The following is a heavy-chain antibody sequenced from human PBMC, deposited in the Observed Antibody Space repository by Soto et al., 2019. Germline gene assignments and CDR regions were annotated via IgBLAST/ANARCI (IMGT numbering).Heavy chain of an antibody. CDR2: IYHSGST. V-gene: IGHV4-30-2*01. Sequence: SETLSLTCAVSGGSISSGGYSWSLIRQPPGKGLEWIGYIYHSGSTYYNPSLKSRVTISVDRSKNQFSLKLSSVTAADTAVYYCARGLPNWFDPWGQGTLVTVSS. J-gene: IGHJ5*02. CDR3: ARGLPNWFDP. CDR1: GGSISSGGYS.